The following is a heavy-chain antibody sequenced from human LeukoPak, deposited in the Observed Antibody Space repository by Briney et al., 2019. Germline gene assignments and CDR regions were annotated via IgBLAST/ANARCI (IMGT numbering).Heavy chain of an antibody. Sequence: SETLSLTCTVSGGSISRSSYYWGWIRRPPGKGLEWIGSIYYSVSTYYNPSLKSRVTISIDTSKSQFSLKLSSVTAADTAVYYCAVGNYYYMDVLGTGTTVTVSS. D-gene: IGHD1-26*01. CDR1: GGSISRSSYY. V-gene: IGHV4-39*01. CDR2: IYYSVST. J-gene: IGHJ6*03. CDR3: AVGNYYYMDV.